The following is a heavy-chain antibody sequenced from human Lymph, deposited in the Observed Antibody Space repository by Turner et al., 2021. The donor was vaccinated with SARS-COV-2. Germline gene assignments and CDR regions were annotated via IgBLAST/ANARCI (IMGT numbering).Heavy chain of an antibody. J-gene: IGHJ4*02. CDR2: ISSISSYI. D-gene: IGHD4-17*01. CDR1: GFTFSTYS. Sequence: EVQLVESGGGLVKPGGSLRLSCAASGFTFSTYSMNWVRQAPGKGLEWISSISSISSYIYYADSVKGRFTISRDDAKNSLYLQMNSLRAEDTAVYYCARDIPTTADYFDYWGQGTLVTVSS. CDR3: ARDIPTTADYFDY. V-gene: IGHV3-21*01.